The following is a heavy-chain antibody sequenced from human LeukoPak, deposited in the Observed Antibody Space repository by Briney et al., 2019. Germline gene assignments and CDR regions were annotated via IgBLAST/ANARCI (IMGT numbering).Heavy chain of an antibody. J-gene: IGHJ4*02. V-gene: IGHV3-74*01. CDR1: GFTFSSYW. CDR2: INSDESST. D-gene: IGHD5-24*01. CDR3: AKRDGYNSNYFDY. Sequence: GGSLRLSCAASGFTFSSYWMYWVRQAPGKGLVWVSRINSDESSTSYADSVKGRFTISRDNSKNTLYLQMNSLRAEDTAVYYCAKRDGYNSNYFDYWGQGTLVTVSS.